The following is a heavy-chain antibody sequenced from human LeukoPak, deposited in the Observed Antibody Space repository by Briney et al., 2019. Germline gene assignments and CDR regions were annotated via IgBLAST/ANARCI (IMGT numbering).Heavy chain of an antibody. CDR3: ARGDYVSWFDP. D-gene: IGHD4-17*01. CDR1: GGSITTGSYY. J-gene: IGHJ5*02. V-gene: IGHV4-39*07. CDR2: INHSGST. Sequence: SETLSLTCTVSGGSITTGSYYWGWVRQPPGKGLEWIGEINHSGSTNYNPSLKSRVTISVDTSKNQFSLKLSSVTAADTAVYYCARGDYVSWFDPWGQGTLVTVSS.